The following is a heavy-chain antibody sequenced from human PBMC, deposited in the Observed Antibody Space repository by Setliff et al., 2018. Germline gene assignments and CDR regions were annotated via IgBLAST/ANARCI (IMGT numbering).Heavy chain of an antibody. CDR1: GGTFSSYT. D-gene: IGHD3-22*01. CDR2: IIPILGIA. Sequence: SVKVSCKASGGTFSSYTISWVRQAPGQGLEWMGRIIPILGIANYAQKFQGRVTITADKSTSTAYMELSSLRSEDTAVYYCARERYYYDSSGYDAGSNFDYWGQGTLVTVSS. CDR3: ARERYYYDSSGYDAGSNFDY. V-gene: IGHV1-69*04. J-gene: IGHJ4*02.